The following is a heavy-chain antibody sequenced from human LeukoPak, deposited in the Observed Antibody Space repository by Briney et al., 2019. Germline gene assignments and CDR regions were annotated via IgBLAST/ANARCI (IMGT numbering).Heavy chain of an antibody. V-gene: IGHV1-69*01. CDR3: ARVLVVPAAISYYYGMDV. CDR2: IIPIFGTA. J-gene: IGHJ6*02. Sequence: GSSVKVSCKASGGTFSSYAISWVRQAPGQGLEWMGGIIPIFGTANYAQKLQGRVTITADESTSTAYMELSSLRSEDTAVYYCARVLVVPAAISYYYGMDVWGQGTTVTVSS. CDR1: GGTFSSYA. D-gene: IGHD2-2*02.